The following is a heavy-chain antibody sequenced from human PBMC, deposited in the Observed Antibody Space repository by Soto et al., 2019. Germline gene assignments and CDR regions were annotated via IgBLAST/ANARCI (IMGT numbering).Heavy chain of an antibody. D-gene: IGHD6-19*01. Sequence: PGGFLRLSCAASGFTFSSYVMHWVRQAPGKGLEWVAVISYDGSNKYYADSVKGRFTISRDNSKNTLYLQMNSLRAEDTAVYYCAKVERGMQWLIPPLFDYWGQGTLVTVSS. CDR1: GFTFSSYV. CDR2: ISYDGSNK. J-gene: IGHJ4*02. CDR3: AKVERGMQWLIPPLFDY. V-gene: IGHV3-30*18.